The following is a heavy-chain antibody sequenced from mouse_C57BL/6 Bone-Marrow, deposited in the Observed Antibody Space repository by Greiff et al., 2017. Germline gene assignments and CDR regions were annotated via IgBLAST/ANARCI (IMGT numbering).Heavy chain of an antibody. D-gene: IGHD2-4*01. CDR1: GYTFTSYW. J-gene: IGHJ4*01. Sequence: QVQLQQPGAELVKPGASVKLSCKASGYTFTSYWMHWVKQRPGRGLGWIGRIDPNSGGTKYNEKFKGKATLTVDKPSSTAYMQLSSLTSEDSAVYYCARNYDYHYYAMDYWGQGTSVTVSS. CDR2: IDPNSGGT. CDR3: ARNYDYHYYAMDY. V-gene: IGHV1-72*01.